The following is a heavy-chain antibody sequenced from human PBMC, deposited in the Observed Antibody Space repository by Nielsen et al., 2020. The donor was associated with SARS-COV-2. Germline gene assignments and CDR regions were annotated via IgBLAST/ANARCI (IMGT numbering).Heavy chain of an antibody. D-gene: IGHD1-26*01. V-gene: IGHV3-72*01. CDR3: AREGEGWELGKTGYYYYGMDV. J-gene: IGHJ6*02. CDR2: TRNKANSYTT. Sequence: VRQAPGKGLEWVGRTRNKANSYTTEYAASVKGRFTISRDDSKNSLYLQMNSLRAEDTAVYYCAREGEGWELGKTGYYYYGMDVWGQGTTVTVSS.